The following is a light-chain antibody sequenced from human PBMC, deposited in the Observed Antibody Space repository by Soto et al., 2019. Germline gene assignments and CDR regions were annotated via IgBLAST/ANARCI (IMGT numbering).Light chain of an antibody. CDR3: QQYGSSPT. Sequence: EIVMTQSPATLSVSPGERATLSCRASQSVNSNLAWYQRKRGQAPRLLIFYASTRAPGIPSGFSGSGSGTEFTLTISSLQSEDFAVYYCQQYGSSPTFGGGTKVEIK. J-gene: IGKJ4*01. V-gene: IGKV3-15*01. CDR1: QSVNSN. CDR2: YAS.